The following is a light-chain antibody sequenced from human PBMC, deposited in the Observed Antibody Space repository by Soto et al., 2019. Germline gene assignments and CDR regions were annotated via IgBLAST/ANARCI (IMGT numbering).Light chain of an antibody. J-gene: IGKJ1*01. CDR1: QDISNY. V-gene: IGKV1-33*01. Sequence: DIQMTQSPSSLSASVGDRVTITCQASQDISNYLNWYQQKPGKAPKLLIYDASNLETGVPSRFSGSGSGTDFTFTISSLQPEDIATYYCQQYDNPTWTFGQGTKAEIK. CDR3: QQYDNPTWT. CDR2: DAS.